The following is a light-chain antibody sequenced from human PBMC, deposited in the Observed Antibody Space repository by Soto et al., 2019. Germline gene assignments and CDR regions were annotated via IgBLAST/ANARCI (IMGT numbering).Light chain of an antibody. V-gene: IGKV3-20*01. Sequence: EIVLTQSPGTLSLSPGERATLSCRASQSVSSSYLAWYQQKPGQAPRLLIYGASSRATGIPDRFSGTGSGTDFPLTISRLEPEDFEVSYCQQYDSSPKTFGQGTKVDIK. CDR1: QSVSSSY. CDR2: GAS. CDR3: QQYDSSPKT. J-gene: IGKJ1*01.